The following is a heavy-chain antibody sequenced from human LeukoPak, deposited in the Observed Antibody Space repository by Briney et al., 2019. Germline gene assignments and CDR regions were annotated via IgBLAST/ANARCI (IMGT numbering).Heavy chain of an antibody. CDR3: ARGATYDILTGLGFKEAWFDP. Sequence: SETLSLTCTVSGGSISSSSYYWGWIRQPPGKGLEWIGSIYYSGSTYYNPSLKSRVTISVDTSKNQFSLKLSSVTAADTAVYYCARGATYDILTGLGFKEAWFDPWGQGTLVTVSS. J-gene: IGHJ5*02. D-gene: IGHD3-9*01. CDR2: IYYSGST. CDR1: GGSISSSSYY. V-gene: IGHV4-39*07.